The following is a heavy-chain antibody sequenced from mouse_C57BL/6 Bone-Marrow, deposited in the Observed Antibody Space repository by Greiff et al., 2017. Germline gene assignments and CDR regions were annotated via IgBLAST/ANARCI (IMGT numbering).Heavy chain of an antibody. CDR2: IHPNSGST. CDR3: AIVYGSIYYYAMDY. V-gene: IGHV1-64*01. D-gene: IGHD1-1*01. J-gene: IGHJ4*01. Sequence: QVQLQQPGAELVKPGASVKLSCKASGYTFTSSWMHWVKQRPGQGLEWIGMIHPNSGSTNYNEKFKSKATLTVYKSSSTAYMQLSSLTSEDSAVYDCAIVYGSIYYYAMDYWGQGTSVTVSS. CDR1: GYTFTSSW.